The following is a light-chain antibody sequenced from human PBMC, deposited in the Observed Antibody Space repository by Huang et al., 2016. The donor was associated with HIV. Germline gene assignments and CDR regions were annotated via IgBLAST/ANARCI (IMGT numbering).Light chain of an antibody. CDR2: GAS. V-gene: IGKV3-15*01. J-gene: IGKJ4*01. CDR3: QQYNDWPPLT. CDR1: QSVNRD. Sequence: EIEITQSPAILSVSPGERATLSCRASQSVNRDLAWYLQKPGQAPRLLIYGASTRAIGIPAKFNGTGSGTEFSLSISNLQSDDFGVYYCQQYNDWPPLTFGGGTKVEI.